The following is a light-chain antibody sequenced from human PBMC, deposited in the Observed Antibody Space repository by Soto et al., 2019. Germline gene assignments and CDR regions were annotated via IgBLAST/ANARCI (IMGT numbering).Light chain of an antibody. Sequence: QSVLTQPPSASGTPGQRVTISCSGSSSNIGSNAVNWYQQLPGTAPKLLIYGNDQRPSGVPDRFSGSKSGTSASLSISGLQSEDETDYYCAAWDGGLNGPVFGGGTKLTVL. CDR2: GND. V-gene: IGLV1-44*01. CDR3: AAWDGGLNGPV. J-gene: IGLJ3*02. CDR1: SSNIGSNA.